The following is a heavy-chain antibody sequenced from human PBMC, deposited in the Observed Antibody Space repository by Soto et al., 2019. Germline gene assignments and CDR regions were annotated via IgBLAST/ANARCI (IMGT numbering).Heavy chain of an antibody. J-gene: IGHJ4*02. CDR1: GFTFSTYG. V-gene: IGHV3-7*03. CDR3: ASHSPRGDYNKYASAY. Sequence: GGSLRLSCAASGFTFSTYGMSWVRQVPGKGLEWVANIKEDGSEKYYVDSVKGRFTVSRDNAKHSLYLQMNSLRAEDTAIYYYASHSPRGDYNKYASAYWGQGTLVTVSS. D-gene: IGHD4-17*01. CDR2: IKEDGSEK.